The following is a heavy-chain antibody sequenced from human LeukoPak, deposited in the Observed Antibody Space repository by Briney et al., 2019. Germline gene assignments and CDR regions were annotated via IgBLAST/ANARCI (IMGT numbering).Heavy chain of an antibody. J-gene: IGHJ4*02. Sequence: PGGSLRLSCAASGFNFTAYSMNWVRQAPGRGLEWISYIGPGGDIYYADSVTGRFTVSRDTAKNSLYLQMNGLRVGDTAVYYCARRFDSWGQGTLVTVSS. CDR1: GFNFTAYS. CDR3: ARRFDS. CDR2: IGPGGDI. V-gene: IGHV3-48*01.